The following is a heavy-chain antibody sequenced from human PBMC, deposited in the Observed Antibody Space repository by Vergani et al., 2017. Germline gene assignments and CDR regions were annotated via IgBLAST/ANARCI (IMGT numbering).Heavy chain of an antibody. V-gene: IGHV3-33*01. J-gene: IGHJ4*02. CDR2: IYYDGSKK. D-gene: IGHD1-14*01. CDR1: GFTFSTYA. Sequence: QVQQVESGGGVVQPGRSLRLSCTSSGFTFSTYAMHWVRQAPGKGLEWVAIIYYDGSKKYYADSVKGLFTISRDNSSNTLDLLMSSLRAEDTAIYYCARESRSGITPFVADWGQGTLVAVSS. CDR3: ARESRSGITPFVAD.